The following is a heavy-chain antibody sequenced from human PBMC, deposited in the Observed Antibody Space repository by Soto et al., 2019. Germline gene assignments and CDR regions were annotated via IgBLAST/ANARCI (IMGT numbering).Heavy chain of an antibody. CDR2: IYYSGST. D-gene: IGHD2-8*01. CDR3: ARDCILRGFDY. Sequence: SETLSLTCTVSGVSISSGDYYWSWIRQPPGKGLEWIGYIYYSGSTYYNPSLKSRVTISVDTSKNQFSLKLSSVTAADTAVYYCARDCILRGFDYWGQGTLVTVSS. V-gene: IGHV4-30-4*01. J-gene: IGHJ4*02. CDR1: GVSISSGDYY.